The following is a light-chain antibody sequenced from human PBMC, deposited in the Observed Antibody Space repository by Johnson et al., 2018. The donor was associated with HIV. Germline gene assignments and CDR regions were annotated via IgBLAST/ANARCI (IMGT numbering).Light chain of an antibody. CDR2: DNN. CDR1: SSNIGNNF. J-gene: IGLJ1*01. CDR3: GTWDSSLSVAYA. Sequence: QSVLTQPPSVSAAPGQKVTIYCSGSSSNIGNNFVSWYQQLPGTAPKLLIYDNNKRPSGIPDRFSGSKSGTSATLGITGLQTGDEADYYCGTWDSSLSVAYAFGTGTKVTVL. V-gene: IGLV1-51*01.